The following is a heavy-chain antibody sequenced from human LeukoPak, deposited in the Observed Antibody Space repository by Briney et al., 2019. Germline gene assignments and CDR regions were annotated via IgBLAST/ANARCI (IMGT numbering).Heavy chain of an antibody. Sequence: GGSLRLSCAPSGFTFSIYGIHWVRQAPGKGLEWVAFIRYDGSRKYYGDSVKGRFTIFRDNSKNTLYLQMNDLRPEEMAVYYXAKSDKLDIWRGPWGQGTVVTVSS. V-gene: IGHV3-30*02. J-gene: IGHJ5*02. CDR2: IRYDGSRK. CDR1: GFTFSIYG. D-gene: IGHD3-3*01. CDR3: AKSDKLDIWRGP.